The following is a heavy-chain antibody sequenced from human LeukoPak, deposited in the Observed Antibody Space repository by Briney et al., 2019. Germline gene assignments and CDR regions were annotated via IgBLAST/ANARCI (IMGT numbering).Heavy chain of an antibody. J-gene: IGHJ4*02. V-gene: IGHV3-23*01. CDR1: GITLSNYG. CDR2: ISDSGGST. D-gene: IGHD1-26*01. Sequence: GGSLRLSCAVSGITLSNYGMTWVRQAPGKGLEWVAGISDSGGSTKYADSVKGRFTISRDNAKNSLYLQMNSLRAEDTAVYYCARDRGGSYSAIDYWGQGTLVTVSS. CDR3: ARDRGGSYSAIDY.